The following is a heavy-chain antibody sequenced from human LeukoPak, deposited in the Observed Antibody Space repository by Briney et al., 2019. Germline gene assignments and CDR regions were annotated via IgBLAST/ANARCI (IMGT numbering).Heavy chain of an antibody. CDR2: INIDGTST. D-gene: IGHD1-14*01. V-gene: IGHV3-74*01. J-gene: IGHJ4*02. CDR3: ARDSNLSFDL. CDR1: GFTFTTHW. Sequence: PGGSLRLSCAASGFTFTTHWMHWVRQAPGKGLVWVSHINIDGTSTTYADFVKGRFTISRDNAKNTLYLQMNSLRAEDTAVYYCARDSNLSFDLWSQGTLVTVSS.